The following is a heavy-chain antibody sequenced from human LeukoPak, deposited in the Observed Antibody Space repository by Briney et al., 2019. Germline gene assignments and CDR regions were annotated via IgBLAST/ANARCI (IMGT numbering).Heavy chain of an antibody. Sequence: GGSLRLSCAASGFTFDDYPMHWVRQAPGKGLEWVSAISWNSGSIGYADSVKGRFTISRDNAKNSLYLQMNSLRAEDTALYYCARDSYDSDSSGIFGSFNIWGQGTMVTVSS. CDR2: ISWNSGSI. CDR1: GFTFDDYP. CDR3: ARDSYDSDSSGIFGSFNI. D-gene: IGHD3-22*01. J-gene: IGHJ3*02. V-gene: IGHV3-9*01.